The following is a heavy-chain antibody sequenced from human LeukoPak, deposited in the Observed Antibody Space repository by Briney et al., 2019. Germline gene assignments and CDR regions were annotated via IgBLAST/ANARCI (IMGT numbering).Heavy chain of an antibody. D-gene: IGHD2-15*01. CDR1: GGSISSSSYY. V-gene: IGHV4-39*01. Sequence: SETLSLTCTVSGGSISSSSYYWGWIRQPPGKGLEWIGSIYYSGSTYYNPSLKSRVTISVDTSKNQFSLKLSSVTAADTAVYYCARHGPLGYCSGGSCYVPRAISYFDLWGRGTLVTVSS. CDR2: IYYSGST. CDR3: ARHGPLGYCSGGSCYVPRAISYFDL. J-gene: IGHJ2*01.